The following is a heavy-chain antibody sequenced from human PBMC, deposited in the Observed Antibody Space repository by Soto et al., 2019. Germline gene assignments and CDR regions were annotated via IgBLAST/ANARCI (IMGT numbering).Heavy chain of an antibody. D-gene: IGHD6-13*01. CDR3: AKHTVAAKTAFDP. Sequence: SETLSLTCTVSGDSVDSVDYYWGWIRQPPGKGLEWIASIHYSGSTYYSPSLKSRATISGDTSKSQFSLTLSSVTAADTAVYYCAKHTVAAKTAFDPGGRGTLVPV. V-gene: IGHV4-39*01. J-gene: IGHJ5*02. CDR2: IHYSGST. CDR1: GDSVDSVDYY.